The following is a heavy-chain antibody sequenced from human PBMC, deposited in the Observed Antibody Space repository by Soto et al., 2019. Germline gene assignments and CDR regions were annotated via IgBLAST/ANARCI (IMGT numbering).Heavy chain of an antibody. Sequence: QLQLQESGSGLVKPSETLSLTCIVSNGSISSRSSYWGWIRQTPGKGLEWIGSIYYIGNTYYNPSLKSLVTISIDTSKTQLSLKMNSVNAADTAVYFCGGQDYGAKGYYFENWGKGALVTVSS. CDR1: NGSISSRSSY. V-gene: IGHV4-39*01. J-gene: IGHJ4*02. CDR2: IYYIGNT. D-gene: IGHD4-17*01. CDR3: GGQDYGAKGYYFEN.